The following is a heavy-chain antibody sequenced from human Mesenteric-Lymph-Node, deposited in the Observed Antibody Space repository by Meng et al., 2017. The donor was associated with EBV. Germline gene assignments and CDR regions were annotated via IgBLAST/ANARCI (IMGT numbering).Heavy chain of an antibody. CDR2: IYWDDDK. J-gene: IGHJ4*02. D-gene: IGHD1-26*01. Sequence: QITLNEFGPPSGKPTKTLTLTCTFSGFSLSTSGVGVGWIRQPPGKALEWLALIYWDDDKRYSPSLKSRLTITKDTSKNQVVLTMTNMDPVDTGTYYCAHRPGYSGSFDFDYWGQGTLVTVSS. V-gene: IGHV2-5*02. CDR3: AHRPGYSGSFDFDY. CDR1: GFSLSTSGVG.